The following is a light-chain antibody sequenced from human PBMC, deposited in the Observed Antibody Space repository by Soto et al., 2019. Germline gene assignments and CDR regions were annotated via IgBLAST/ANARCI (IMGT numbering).Light chain of an antibody. J-gene: IGKJ1*01. CDR2: KAS. CDR1: QGIRKD. CDR3: QQYYTSSWT. Sequence: IQMTQSPSSLSSCGGDIFTMTCRASQGIRKDLAWYQQKPGKAPKPLIYKASSLESGVPSRFSGSGSGTEFTLTISGLQPDDYATYYCQQYYTSSWTFGQGTKVDIK. V-gene: IGKV1-5*03.